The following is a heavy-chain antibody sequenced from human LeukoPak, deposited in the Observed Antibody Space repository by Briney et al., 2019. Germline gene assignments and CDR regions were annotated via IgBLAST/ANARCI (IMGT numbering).Heavy chain of an antibody. Sequence: QTGGSLRLSCTTSGFTFSAYWMHWVRQAPGKGPVWVSRINNDGTTTTYADSVKGRFTISRDNAKNSLYLQMNSLRAEDTAVYYCARDQSGGNPHYYYYYMDVWGEGTTVTVSS. CDR1: GFTFSAYW. CDR3: ARDQSGGNPHYYYYYMDV. D-gene: IGHD4-23*01. J-gene: IGHJ6*03. CDR2: INNDGTTT. V-gene: IGHV3-74*01.